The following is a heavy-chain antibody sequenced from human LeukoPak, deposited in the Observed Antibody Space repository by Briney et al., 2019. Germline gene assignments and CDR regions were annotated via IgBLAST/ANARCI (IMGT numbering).Heavy chain of an antibody. CDR2: ISAYNGNT. J-gene: IGHJ3*02. CDR1: GYTVTSYG. CDR3: ARQSVPATISPWSPFDI. V-gene: IGHV1-18*04. D-gene: IGHD2-2*01. Sequence: GASVKVSCKASGYTVTSYGISRVRQGPGQGLEWMGWISAYNGNTNNSQKLQGRVTMTTDTSTSTAYMELRSLRSDDTDVYYCARQSVPATISPWSPFDIWGQGTMVTVSS.